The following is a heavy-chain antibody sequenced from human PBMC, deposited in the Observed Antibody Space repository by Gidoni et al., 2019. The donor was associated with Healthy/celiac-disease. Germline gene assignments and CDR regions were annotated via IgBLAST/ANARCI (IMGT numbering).Heavy chain of an antibody. D-gene: IGHD5-18*01. CDR3: ARATATLNYYYGMDV. CDR2: IYSSGGT. CDR1: GCSISNGSYY. Sequence: QVQLQESGPGLVKPSQTLSLTCTVSGCSISNGSYYWSWIRQPAGKALEWIGRIYSSGGTNYNPSLKSRVTIGVDTSKNQFSLKLSSVTAADTAVFYCARATATLNYYYGMDVWGQGTTVTVSS. J-gene: IGHJ6*02. V-gene: IGHV4-61*02.